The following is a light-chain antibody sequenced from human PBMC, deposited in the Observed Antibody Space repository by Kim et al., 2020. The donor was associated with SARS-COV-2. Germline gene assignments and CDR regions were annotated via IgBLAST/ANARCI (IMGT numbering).Light chain of an antibody. CDR2: DAS. Sequence: DIQMTQSPSSLSASVGDRVTITCQASHDIRNYLSWFQHKPGKAPKLLIYDASDLGIGVPSRFSGSGSGTDFTFTISSLQPEDVATYYCQQYHDLPFAFGPGTKVEIK. V-gene: IGKV1-33*01. CDR1: HDIRNY. J-gene: IGKJ3*01. CDR3: QQYHDLPFA.